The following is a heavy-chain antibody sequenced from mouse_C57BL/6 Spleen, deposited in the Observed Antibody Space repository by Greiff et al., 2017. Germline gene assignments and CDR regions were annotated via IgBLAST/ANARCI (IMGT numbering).Heavy chain of an antibody. V-gene: IGHV2-5*01. CDR1: GFSLTSYG. CDR2: IWRGGST. D-gene: IGHD2-4*01. CDR3: AKGDYDAYYAMDY. Sequence: QVQLKESGPGLVQPSQSLSITCTVSGFSLTSYGVHWVRQSPGKGLEWLGVIWRGGSTDYNAAFMSRLSITKDNSKSQVFFKMNSLQADDTAIYYCAKGDYDAYYAMDYWGQGTSVTVSS. J-gene: IGHJ4*01.